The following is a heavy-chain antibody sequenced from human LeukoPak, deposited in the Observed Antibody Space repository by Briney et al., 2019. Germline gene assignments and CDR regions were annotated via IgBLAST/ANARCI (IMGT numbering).Heavy chain of an antibody. V-gene: IGHV4-61*02. CDR1: GGSISSGSYY. CDR3: AKVGGGDCSGGRCYWFDP. D-gene: IGHD2-15*01. J-gene: IGHJ5*02. CDR2: IYPSGST. Sequence: SQTLSLTCTVSGGSISSGSYYWSWIRQPAGKGLEWIGRIYPSGSTNYNPSLKSRVTISIDTSKNQFSLNLSSVTAADAAVYYCAKVGGGDCSGGRCYWFDPWGQGTLVTVSS.